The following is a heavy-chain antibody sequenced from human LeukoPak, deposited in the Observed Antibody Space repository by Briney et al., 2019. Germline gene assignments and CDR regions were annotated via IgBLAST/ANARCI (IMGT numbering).Heavy chain of an antibody. D-gene: IGHD5-12*01. J-gene: IGHJ5*02. Sequence: ASVKVSCKASGYTFTSYYMHWVRQAPGQGLEWMGIINPSAGSTSYAQKFQGRVTMTRDTSTSTVYMELSSLRSEDTAVYYCARGYSGYDEALNWFDPWGQGTLVTVSS. CDR3: ARGYSGYDEALNWFDP. V-gene: IGHV1-46*01. CDR2: INPSAGST. CDR1: GYTFTSYY.